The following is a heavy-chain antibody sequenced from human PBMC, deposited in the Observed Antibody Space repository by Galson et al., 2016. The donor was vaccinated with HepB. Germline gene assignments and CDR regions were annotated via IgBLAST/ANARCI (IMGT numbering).Heavy chain of an antibody. CDR1: GYTFTSYD. J-gene: IGHJ4*02. Sequence: SVKVSCKASGYTFTSYDIHWVRQATGQGLEWMGWMNPNSGNTSYAQKFQGRVTMTRDTSISTAYMELSSLRSEDTAMYYCARVEYSSLSGANRFDYWGQGTLVTVSS. CDR2: MNPNSGNT. CDR3: ARVEYSSLSGANRFDY. V-gene: IGHV1-8*01. D-gene: IGHD6-6*01.